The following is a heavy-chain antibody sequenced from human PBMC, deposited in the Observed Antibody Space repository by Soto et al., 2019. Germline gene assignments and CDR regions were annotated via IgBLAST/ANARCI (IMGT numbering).Heavy chain of an antibody. J-gene: IGHJ4*02. CDR2: ISGDGNDK. D-gene: IGHD1-26*01. CDR3: VQGASTAHQPLDS. CDR1: GFIFRNFG. V-gene: IGHV3-30*03. Sequence: QSGGSLRLSCAASGFIFRNFGMHWVRRAPGKGLEWVAAISGDGNDKYYADSMKGRFTISRDNFNNTLYLQLNSLRPEDTAVYHCVQGASTAHQPLDSWGQGVLVTVSS.